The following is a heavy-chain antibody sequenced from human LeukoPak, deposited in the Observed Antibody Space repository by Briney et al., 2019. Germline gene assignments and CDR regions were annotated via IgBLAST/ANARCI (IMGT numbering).Heavy chain of an antibody. CDR2: IYYSGST. CDR3: ARVTGYMIEDYFDY. Sequence: SETLSLTCAVSGGSISSNSYYWGWVRQPPGTGLEWVGSIYYSGSTYYNPSLKSRVTVSVDTSKNQFSLKLSSMTPADTAVYYCARVTGYMIEDYFDYWGQGTLVTVSS. J-gene: IGHJ4*02. V-gene: IGHV4-39*07. CDR1: GGSISSNSYY. D-gene: IGHD3-22*01.